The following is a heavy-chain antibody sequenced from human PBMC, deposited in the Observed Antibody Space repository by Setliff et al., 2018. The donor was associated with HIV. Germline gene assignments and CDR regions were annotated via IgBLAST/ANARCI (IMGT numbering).Heavy chain of an antibody. V-gene: IGHV3-23*01. CDR1: GFTFTSYA. Sequence: PGGSLRLSCAASGFTFTSYAMNWVRQAPGKGLEWVSSISGSGSTTYYADSVKGRLTISRDNSQNALYLHTNSLRAEDTAVYYCAKNWGSRGIWGVFDYWGQGTLVTVSS. D-gene: IGHD7-27*01. CDR3: AKNWGSRGIWGVFDY. CDR2: ISGSGSTT. J-gene: IGHJ4*02.